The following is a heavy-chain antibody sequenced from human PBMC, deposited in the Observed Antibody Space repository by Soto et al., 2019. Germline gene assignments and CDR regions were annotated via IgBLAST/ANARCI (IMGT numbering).Heavy chain of an antibody. CDR1: GFTFSSYA. CDR2: ISGSGGST. V-gene: IGHV3-23*01. J-gene: IGHJ5*02. Sequence: PGGSLRLSCAASGFTFSSYAMSWVRQAPGKGLEWVSAISGSGGSTYYADSVKGRFTISRDNSKNTLYLQMNSLRAEDTAVYYCAKDPAGIVVVPAAKGDWFDPWGQGTLVTVSS. D-gene: IGHD2-2*01. CDR3: AKDPAGIVVVPAAKGDWFDP.